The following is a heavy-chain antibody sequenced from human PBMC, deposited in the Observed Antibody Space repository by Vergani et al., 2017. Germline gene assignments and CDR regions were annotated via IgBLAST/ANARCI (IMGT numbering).Heavy chain of an antibody. J-gene: IGHJ4*02. CDR2: IRHDGIT. Sequence: QAQLQQWGAGLLKPSETLSLTCAIYGGSFNDYWWTWIRQPPGKGLEWIGEIRHDGITHYSPSLKSRVTISIDTSTHQFSLNLRSVTAADTAVYYGAREGDCTNGVCFTLFDVWGQGALVTVSS. V-gene: IGHV4-34*01. D-gene: IGHD2-8*01. CDR1: GGSFNDYW. CDR3: AREGDCTNGVCFTLFDV.